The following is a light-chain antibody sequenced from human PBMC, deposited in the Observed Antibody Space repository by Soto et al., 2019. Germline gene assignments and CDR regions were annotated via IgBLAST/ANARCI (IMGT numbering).Light chain of an antibody. V-gene: IGKV4-1*01. CDR2: WAS. CDR1: QSVLYSSNNKNY. CDR3: QQYYSTPLT. J-gene: IGKJ4*01. Sequence: DIVMTQSPDSLAVSLGERATINCKSSQSVLYSSNNKNYLAWYQQKPGQPPKLLIYWASTRESGVPDRFSGSGSGTVFTLTISSLQAEDVAVYYCQQYYSTPLTFCGGTKVEIK.